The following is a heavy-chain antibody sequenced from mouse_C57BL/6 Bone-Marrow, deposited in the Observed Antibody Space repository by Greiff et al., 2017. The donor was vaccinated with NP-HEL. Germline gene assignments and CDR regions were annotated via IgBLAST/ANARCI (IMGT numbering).Heavy chain of an antibody. V-gene: IGHV3-6*01. CDR3: ARGLRYS. CDR1: GYSITSGYY. D-gene: IGHD1-1*01. J-gene: IGHJ2*01. Sequence: EVQLQESGPGLVKPSQSLSLTCSVTGYSITSGYYWNWIRQFPGNKLEWMGCISYDGSNNYNPSLKNRISITRDTSKNQFFLKLNSVTTEDTATYYCARGLRYSWGQGTTLTVSS. CDR2: ISYDGSN.